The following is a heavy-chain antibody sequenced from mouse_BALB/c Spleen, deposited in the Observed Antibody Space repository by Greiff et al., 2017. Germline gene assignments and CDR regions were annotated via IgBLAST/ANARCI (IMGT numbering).Heavy chain of an antibody. J-gene: IGHJ2*01. V-gene: IGHV1S22*01. CDR3: TRYAYFDY. D-gene: IGHD6-5*01. Sequence: LQQPGSELVRPGASVKLSCKASGYTFTSYWMHWVKQRPGQGLEWIGNIYPGSGITNYDEKFKSKATLTVDTSSSTAYMQLSSLTSEDSAVYYCTRYAYFDYWGQGTTLTVSS. CDR2: IYPGSGIT. CDR1: GYTFTSYW.